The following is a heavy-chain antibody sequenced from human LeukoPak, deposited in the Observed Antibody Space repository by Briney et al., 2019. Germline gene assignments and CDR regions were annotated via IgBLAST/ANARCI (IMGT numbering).Heavy chain of an antibody. CDR1: GFTFSSYW. J-gene: IGHJ4*02. Sequence: AGGSLRLSCAASGFTFSSYWMHWVRQAPGKGLVWVSRINSDGSSTSYADSVKGRFTISRDNAKNTLYLQMNSLRAEDTAVYYCARAGPEWEPTTPPDYWGQGTLVTVSS. CDR2: INSDGSST. V-gene: IGHV3-74*01. D-gene: IGHD1-26*01. CDR3: ARAGPEWEPTTPPDY.